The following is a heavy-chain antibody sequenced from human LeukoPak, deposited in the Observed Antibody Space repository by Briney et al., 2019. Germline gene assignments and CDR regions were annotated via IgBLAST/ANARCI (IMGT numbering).Heavy chain of an antibody. CDR2: IYPDESNI. D-gene: IGHD2-2*03. CDR3: ARPPSRGYSSSFEY. V-gene: IGHV5-51*01. Sequence: GESLQISCKGSGYIFPTYWIAWVRPLPGKGLEWMGIIYPDESNIRYSPSFQGQVTISADKSISTAYLQWSSLKASDTAMYYCARPPSRGYSSSFEYWGQGTLVTVSS. J-gene: IGHJ4*02. CDR1: GYIFPTYW.